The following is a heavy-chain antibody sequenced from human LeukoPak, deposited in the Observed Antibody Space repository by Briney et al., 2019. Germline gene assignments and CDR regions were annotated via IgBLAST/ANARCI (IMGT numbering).Heavy chain of an antibody. Sequence: PWASVKVSCKASGYTFTGYYMHWVRQAPGQGLEWMGRIIPILGIANYAQKFQGRVTITADKSTSTAYMELSSLRSEDTAVYYCARDRTGRYDFWTSNWFDPWGQGTLVTVSS. CDR3: ARDRTGRYDFWTSNWFDP. J-gene: IGHJ5*02. CDR2: IIPILGIA. V-gene: IGHV1-69*04. D-gene: IGHD3-3*01. CDR1: GYTFTGYY.